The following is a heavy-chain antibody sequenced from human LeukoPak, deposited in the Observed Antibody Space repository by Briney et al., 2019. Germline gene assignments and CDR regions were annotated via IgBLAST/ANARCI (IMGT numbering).Heavy chain of an antibody. CDR2: IHYTGST. J-gene: IGHJ5*02. CDR1: GDSISSYY. CDR3: ARGGYYGLGNDFRFDP. D-gene: IGHD3-10*01. V-gene: IGHV4-59*01. Sequence: PSETLSLTCTVSGDSISSYYWSWIRQPPGKGLECIGYIHYTGSTNYNPSLKSRVTISVDTSKNQFSLKLTSVTAADTAIYYCARGGYYGLGNDFRFDPWGQGTLVTVSS.